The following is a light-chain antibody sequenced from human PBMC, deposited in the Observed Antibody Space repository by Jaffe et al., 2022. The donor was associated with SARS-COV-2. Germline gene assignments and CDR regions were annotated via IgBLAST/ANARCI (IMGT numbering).Light chain of an antibody. CDR1: QSISSY. CDR3: QQYYSDPPLT. J-gene: IGKJ4*01. Sequence: AIRMTQSPSSFSASTGDRVTITCRANQSISSYLAWYQQKPGKAPKLLIYAASTLQSGVPTRFSGSGSGTDFTLTINCLQSEDFATYYCQQYYSDPPLTFGGGTKVEVK. V-gene: IGKV1-8*01. CDR2: AAS.